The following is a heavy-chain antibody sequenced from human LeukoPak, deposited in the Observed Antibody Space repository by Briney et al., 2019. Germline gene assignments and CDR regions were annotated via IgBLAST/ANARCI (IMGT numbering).Heavy chain of an antibody. J-gene: IGHJ5*02. CDR3: ARDQNDILT. Sequence: SETLSLTCTVSGDSISSYYWSWIRQPPGKGLEWIGYVYYSGGTNYNPSLESRVTISVDTSKNQFSLNLISVTAADTAVYYCARDQNDILTWGQGTLVTVSS. V-gene: IGHV4-59*01. CDR1: GDSISSYY. D-gene: IGHD3-9*01. CDR2: VYYSGGT.